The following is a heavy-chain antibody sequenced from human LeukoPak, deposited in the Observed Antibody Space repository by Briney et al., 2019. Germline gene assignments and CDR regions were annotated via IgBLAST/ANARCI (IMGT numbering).Heavy chain of an antibody. D-gene: IGHD6-19*01. V-gene: IGHV3-21*05. Sequence: PGGSLRLSCAASGFTFSAFSMNWVRQAPGKGLEWISYITTDGGFMSYADSLKGRFTISRDNAKNSLYLQMNTLRGEDTAVYYCARGRAGHYFDYWGQGTLVAVSS. J-gene: IGHJ4*02. CDR2: ITTDGGFM. CDR1: GFTFSAFS. CDR3: ARGRAGHYFDY.